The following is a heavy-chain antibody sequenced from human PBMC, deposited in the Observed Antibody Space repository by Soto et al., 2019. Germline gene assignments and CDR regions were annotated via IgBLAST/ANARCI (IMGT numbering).Heavy chain of an antibody. CDR1: GFTFSSHS. J-gene: IGHJ4*02. V-gene: IGHV3-30-3*01. CDR3: AREWSTSGDLDY. Sequence: QVQLVESGGGVVQPGRSLRLSCAASGFTFSSHSIQWVRQAPGKGLEWVAAISYDGSIKYYADSVKGRFTISRDNSKNTAYLQMNSLRAEDTAVFYCAREWSTSGDLDYWGQGPLVIVSS. CDR2: ISYDGSIK. D-gene: IGHD3-10*01.